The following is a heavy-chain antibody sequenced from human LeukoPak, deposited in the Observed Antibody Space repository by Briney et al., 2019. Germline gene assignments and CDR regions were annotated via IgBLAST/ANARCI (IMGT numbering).Heavy chain of an antibody. J-gene: IGHJ4*02. D-gene: IGHD6-19*01. CDR2: ISGSGGST. Sequence: GGSLRLSCAASGFTFSSYAMSWVRQAPGKGLEWVSAISGSGGSTYHADSVKGRFTISRDNSKNTLYLQMNSLRAEDTAVYYCAKDLGYSSGWYDWGYFDYWGQGTLVTVSS. CDR1: GFTFSSYA. CDR3: AKDLGYSSGWYDWGYFDY. V-gene: IGHV3-23*01.